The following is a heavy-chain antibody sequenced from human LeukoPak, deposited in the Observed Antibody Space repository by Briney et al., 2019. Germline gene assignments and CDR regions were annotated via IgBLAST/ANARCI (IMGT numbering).Heavy chain of an antibody. D-gene: IGHD3-10*01. J-gene: IGHJ4*02. V-gene: IGHV3-66*01. CDR3: ARFGEYRYYFDY. CDR2: IYSGGST. Sequence: GGSLRLSCAASGFTVSSNYMSWVRQAPGKGLEWVSVIYSGGSTYYADSVKGRFTISRDNSKNTLYLQMNSLRAGDTAVYYCARFGEYRYYFDYWGQGTLVTVSS. CDR1: GFTVSSNY.